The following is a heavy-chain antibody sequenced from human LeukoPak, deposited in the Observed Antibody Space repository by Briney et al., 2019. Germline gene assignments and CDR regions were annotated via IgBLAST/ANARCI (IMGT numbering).Heavy chain of an antibody. CDR2: IYYSGST. J-gene: IGHJ4*02. CDR3: AKSGGYGLIDY. D-gene: IGHD1-26*01. Sequence: SETLSLTCAVYGGSFSSSNFYWGWIRQPPGKGLEWIGNIYYSGSTYYNASLQSRVTISIDTSKNQFSLRLNSVTAADTAMYYCAKSGGYGLIDYWGQGTLVTVSS. CDR1: GGSFSSSNFY. V-gene: IGHV4-39*01.